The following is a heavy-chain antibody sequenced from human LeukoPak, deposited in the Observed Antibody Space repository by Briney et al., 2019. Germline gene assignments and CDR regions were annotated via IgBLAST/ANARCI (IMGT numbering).Heavy chain of an antibody. J-gene: IGHJ4*02. CDR2: IKQDGSEK. CDR3: ARDQNGYSSGWYSGFDY. CDR1: GFTFSSYE. V-gene: IGHV3-7*01. D-gene: IGHD6-19*01. Sequence: GGSLRLSCAASGFTFSSYEMSWVRQAPGKGLEWVANIKQDGSEKYYVDSVKGRFTISRDNAKNSLYLQMNSLRAEDTAVYYCARDQNGYSSGWYSGFDYWGQGTLVTVSS.